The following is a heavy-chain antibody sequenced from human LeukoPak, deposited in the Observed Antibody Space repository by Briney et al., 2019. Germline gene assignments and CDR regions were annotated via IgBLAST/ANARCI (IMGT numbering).Heavy chain of an antibody. Sequence: SVKVSCKASGGTFSSYAISWVRQAPGQGLEWMGGIIPIFGTANYAQKFQGRVTITADEPTSTAYMELSSLRSEDTAVYYCARNGGSSPESDNWFDPWGQGTLVTVSS. CDR1: GGTFSSYA. D-gene: IGHD6-6*01. CDR3: ARNGGSSPESDNWFDP. V-gene: IGHV1-69*13. J-gene: IGHJ5*02. CDR2: IIPIFGTA.